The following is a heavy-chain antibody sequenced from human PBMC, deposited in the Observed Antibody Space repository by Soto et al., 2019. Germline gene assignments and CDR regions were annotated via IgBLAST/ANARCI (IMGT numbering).Heavy chain of an antibody. CDR2: INHSGST. CDR3: ARLYDSSGYYSPDY. CDR1: GGSFSGYY. V-gene: IGHV4-34*01. D-gene: IGHD3-22*01. Sequence: SXTLSLTCAVYGGSFSGYYWSCIRQPPGKGLEWIGEINHSGSTNYNPSLKSRVTISVDTSKNQFSLKLSSVTAADTAVYYCARLYDSSGYYSPDYWGQGTLVTVSS. J-gene: IGHJ4*02.